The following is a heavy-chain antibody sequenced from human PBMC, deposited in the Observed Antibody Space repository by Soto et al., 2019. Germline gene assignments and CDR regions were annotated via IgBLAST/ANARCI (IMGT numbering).Heavy chain of an antibody. J-gene: IGHJ6*02. Sequence: QVQLVESGGGVVQPGRSLRLSCAASGFTFSTYGMHWVRQAPGKGLEWVTFLSYDGGNKFYADSVKGRFTISRDNSKNTLYLQMNSLRAEDTAVYYCAKDRVEASCSSTSWYYYGMDVWGQGTTVTVSS. V-gene: IGHV3-30*18. CDR3: AKDRVEASCSSTSWYYYGMDV. CDR1: GFTFSTYG. CDR2: LSYDGGNK. D-gene: IGHD2-2*01.